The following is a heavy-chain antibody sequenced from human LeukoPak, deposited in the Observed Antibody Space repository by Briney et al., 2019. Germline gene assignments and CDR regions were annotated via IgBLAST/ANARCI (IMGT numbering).Heavy chain of an antibody. J-gene: IGHJ4*02. CDR1: GFTFSTYS. V-gene: IGHV3-21*01. D-gene: IGHD3-10*01. CDR2: ISSSSSFI. CDR3: ARDYYGSETPH. Sequence: PGGSLRLSCAASGFTFSTYSMNWVRQAPGKGLEWVSSISSSSSFIYYADSVKGRFTISRDNAKNSLYLQMNSLRVEDTAVYYCARDYYGSETPHWSQGTLVTVSS.